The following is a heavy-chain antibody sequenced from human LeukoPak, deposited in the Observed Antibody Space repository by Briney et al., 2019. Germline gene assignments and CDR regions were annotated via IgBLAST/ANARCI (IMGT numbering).Heavy chain of an antibody. V-gene: IGHV1-2*06. CDR1: GYTFTSYG. Sequence: GASVKVSCKASGYTFTSYGISWVRQAPGQGLEWMGRINPNSGGTNYAQKFQGRVTMTRDTSISTAYMELSRLRSDDTAVYYCARGFTDTIFGVVKDAFDIWGQGTMVTVSS. CDR3: ARGFTDTIFGVVKDAFDI. CDR2: INPNSGGT. J-gene: IGHJ3*02. D-gene: IGHD3-3*01.